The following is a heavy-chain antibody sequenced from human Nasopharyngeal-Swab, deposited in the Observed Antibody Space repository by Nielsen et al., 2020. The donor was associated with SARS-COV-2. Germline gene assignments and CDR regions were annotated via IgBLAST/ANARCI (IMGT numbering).Heavy chain of an antibody. CDR2: ISSTGSTI. V-gene: IGHV3-48*03. CDR3: ARDGNLRTVRYFDL. Sequence: GESLKISCAASGFTFSAYDMNWVRQAPGKGLEWVSYISSTGSTINYADSVKGRVTISRDNAKNSLYLQMNSLRAEETAVYYCARDGNLRTVRYFDLWGRGSLVTVSS. CDR1: GFTFSAYD. D-gene: IGHD4-17*01. J-gene: IGHJ2*01.